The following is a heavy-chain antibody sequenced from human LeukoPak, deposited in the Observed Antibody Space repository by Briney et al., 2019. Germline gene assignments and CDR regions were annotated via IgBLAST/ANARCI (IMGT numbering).Heavy chain of an antibody. D-gene: IGHD3-10*01. CDR2: INHSGST. J-gene: IGHJ4*02. V-gene: IGHV4-34*01. Sequence: PSETLSLTCADYGGSLSGYYCSWIRQPPGKGLEWIGEINHSGSTNYNPSLKSRVTMSVDTSKNQFSLNLSSVTAADTAVYYCARQISRSGRFNYYFDYWGQGTLVTVSS. CDR3: ARQISRSGRFNYYFDY. CDR1: GGSLSGYY.